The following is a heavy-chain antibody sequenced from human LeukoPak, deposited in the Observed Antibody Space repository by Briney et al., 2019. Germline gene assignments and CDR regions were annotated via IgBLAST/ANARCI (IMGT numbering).Heavy chain of an antibody. Sequence: ASVKVSCKASGYTFTGYYMHWVRQAPGQGLEWMGWINPNSGGTNYAQKFQGRVTMTRDTSISTAYMELSRLRSDDTAVYYCARVPYCSSTYLSYYYYGMDVWGQGTTVTVSS. CDR2: INPNSGGT. V-gene: IGHV1-2*02. CDR3: ARVPYCSSTYLSYYYYGMDV. D-gene: IGHD6-6*01. J-gene: IGHJ6*02. CDR1: GYTFTGYY.